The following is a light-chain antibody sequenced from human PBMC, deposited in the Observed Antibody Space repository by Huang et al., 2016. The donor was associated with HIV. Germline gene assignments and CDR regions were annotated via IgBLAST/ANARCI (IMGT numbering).Light chain of an antibody. CDR2: KAS. J-gene: IGKJ1*01. CDR3: QQYNSYSPWT. CDR1: QSIGSW. Sequence: DIQMTQSPSTLSASVGDRVTITCRASQSIGSWLAWYQQKPGKAPKLLLYKASSLESGVPSRFSGSGSGTEFTLTISSLQPDDLANYYCQQYNSYSPWTFGQGTKVEIK. V-gene: IGKV1-5*03.